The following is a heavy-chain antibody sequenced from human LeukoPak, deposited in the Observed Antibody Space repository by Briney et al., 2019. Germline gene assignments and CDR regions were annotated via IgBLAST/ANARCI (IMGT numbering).Heavy chain of an antibody. CDR3: ARGYVGWFDP. Sequence: SSETLSLTCAVYGGSFSVYYWSWIRQPPGKGLEWIGEINHSGSTNYNPSLKSRVTISVDTSKNQFSLKLSSVTAADTAVYYCARGYVGWFDPWGQGTLVTVSS. J-gene: IGHJ5*02. V-gene: IGHV4-34*01. CDR2: INHSGST. CDR1: GGSFSVYY. D-gene: IGHD2-15*01.